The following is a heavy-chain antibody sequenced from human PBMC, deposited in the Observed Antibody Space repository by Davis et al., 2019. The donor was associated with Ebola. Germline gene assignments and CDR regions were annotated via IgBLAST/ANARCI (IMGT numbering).Heavy chain of an antibody. CDR3: AKVGYYYDSSGYPSTFIDY. Sequence: PGGSLRLSCAASGFTFSSYGMHWVRQAPGKGLEWVAVISYDGSNKYYADSVKGRFTIPRDNSKNTLYLQMNSLRAEDTAVYYCAKVGYYYDSSGYPSTFIDYWGQGTLVTVSS. J-gene: IGHJ4*02. CDR2: ISYDGSNK. CDR1: GFTFSSYG. D-gene: IGHD3-22*01. V-gene: IGHV3-30*18.